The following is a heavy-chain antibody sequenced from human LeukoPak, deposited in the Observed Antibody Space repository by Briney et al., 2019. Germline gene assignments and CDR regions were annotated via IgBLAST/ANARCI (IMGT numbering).Heavy chain of an antibody. Sequence: GGSLRLSCAASGFTFSSYAMSWVRQAPGKGLDWVSAISGSGGSTYYADSVKGRFTISRDNSKNTLYLQMNSLRAEDTAVYYCAKERISEDGDSSGMDVWGQGTTVTVSS. CDR1: GFTFSSYA. V-gene: IGHV3-23*01. D-gene: IGHD6-19*01. J-gene: IGHJ6*02. CDR2: ISGSGGST. CDR3: AKERISEDGDSSGMDV.